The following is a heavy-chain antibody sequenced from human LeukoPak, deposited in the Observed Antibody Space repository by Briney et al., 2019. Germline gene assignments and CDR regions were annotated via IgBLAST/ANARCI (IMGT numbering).Heavy chain of an antibody. CDR2: IWYDGSNK. D-gene: IGHD1-26*01. Sequence: GGSLRLSCAASGFTFSSYGMHWVRQAPGKGLEWVAVIWYDGSNKYYADSVKGRFTISRDNSKNTLYLQMNSLRAEDTAVYYCARDTGPFSGSYWGDAFDIWGQGTMVTVSS. J-gene: IGHJ3*02. CDR3: ARDTGPFSGSYWGDAFDI. CDR1: GFTFSSYG. V-gene: IGHV3-33*01.